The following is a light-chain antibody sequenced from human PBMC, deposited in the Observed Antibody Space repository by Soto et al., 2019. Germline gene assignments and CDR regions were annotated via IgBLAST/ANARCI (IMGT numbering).Light chain of an antibody. CDR1: QSVFSS. V-gene: IGKV3-15*01. J-gene: IGKJ1*01. CDR3: KQYHNWPA. CDR2: GSA. Sequence: DIQMTQSPATLSVSPGERATLSCRASQSVFSSLAWFQQRPGQAPRLLIYGSATRATGIPARFSGSGSGTEFTLTISSLQSEDSAVYYCKQYHNWPAFGQGTKVDI.